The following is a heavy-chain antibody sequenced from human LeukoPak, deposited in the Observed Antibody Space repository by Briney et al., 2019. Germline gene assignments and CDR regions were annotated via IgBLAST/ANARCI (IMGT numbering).Heavy chain of an antibody. J-gene: IGHJ4*02. D-gene: IGHD5-18*01. V-gene: IGHV4-59*11. CDR1: GASISGNY. CDR2: IYYTGNTNHYSGST. Sequence: SETLSLTCTVSGASISGNYWTWIRQPPGKEREWIGYIYYTGNTNHYSGSTNYNPSLKSRVTISVDTSKNQFSLKLSSVTVSDTAVYYCAKDSNSYLDYWGQGTLVTVSS. CDR3: AKDSNSYLDY.